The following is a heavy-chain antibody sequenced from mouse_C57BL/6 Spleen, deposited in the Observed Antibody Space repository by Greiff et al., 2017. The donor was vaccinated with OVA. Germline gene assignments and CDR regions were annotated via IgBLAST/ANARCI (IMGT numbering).Heavy chain of an antibody. V-gene: IGHV1-82*01. Sequence: QVQLQQSGPELVKPGASVKISCKASGYAFSSSWMNWVKQRPGKGLEWIGRIYPGDGDTNYNGKFKGKATLTADKSSSTAYMQLSSLTSEDSAVXFCARVIYDYDDDFDYWGQGTTLTVSS. CDR3: ARVIYDYDDDFDY. J-gene: IGHJ2*01. CDR1: GYAFSSSW. D-gene: IGHD2-4*01. CDR2: IYPGDGDT.